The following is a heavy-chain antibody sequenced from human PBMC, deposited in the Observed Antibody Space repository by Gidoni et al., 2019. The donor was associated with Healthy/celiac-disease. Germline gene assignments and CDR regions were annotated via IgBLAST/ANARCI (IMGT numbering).Heavy chain of an antibody. J-gene: IGHJ5*02. CDR2: INHSGST. CDR3: ARDTVTSRGGFDP. CDR1: VGSFSGYY. V-gene: IGHV4-34*01. Sequence: QLQLQQWGAGLLKPSETLSLTCAVYVGSFSGYYWSWIRQPPGKGLEWIGEINHSGSTNYNPSLKSRVTISVDTPKNQFSLKLSSVTAADTAVYYCARDTVTSRGGFDPWGQGTLVTVSS. D-gene: IGHD4-17*01.